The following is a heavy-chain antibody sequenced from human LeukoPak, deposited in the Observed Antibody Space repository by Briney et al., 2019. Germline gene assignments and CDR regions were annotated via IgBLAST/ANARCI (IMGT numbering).Heavy chain of an antibody. J-gene: IGHJ4*02. CDR1: GFTFSSYS. Sequence: GGSLRLSCAASGFTFSSYSMNWVRQAPGKGLEWVSSISSSSSYIYYADSVKGRFTISRDNAKNSLYLQMNSMRAEDTAVYYCARDGDRGSYDYWGQGTLVTVSS. CDR3: ARDGDRGSYDY. V-gene: IGHV3-21*01. D-gene: IGHD1-26*01. CDR2: ISSSSSYI.